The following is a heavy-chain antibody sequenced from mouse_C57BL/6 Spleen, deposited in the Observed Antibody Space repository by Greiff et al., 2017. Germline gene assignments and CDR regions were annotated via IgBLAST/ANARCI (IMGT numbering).Heavy chain of an antibody. CDR3: ARGTTVVATRYYAMDY. D-gene: IGHD1-1*01. CDR1: GFTFSDYG. CDR2: ISSGSSTI. J-gene: IGHJ4*01. Sequence: EVKLQESGGGLVKPGGSLKLSCAASGFTFSDYGMHWVRQAPEKGLEWVAYISSGSSTIYYADTVKGRFTISRDNAKNTLFLQMTSLRSEDTAMYYCARGTTVVATRYYAMDYWGQGTSVTVSS. V-gene: IGHV5-17*01.